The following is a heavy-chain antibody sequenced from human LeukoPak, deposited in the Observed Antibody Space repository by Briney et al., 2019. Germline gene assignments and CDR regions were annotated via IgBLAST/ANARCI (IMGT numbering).Heavy chain of an antibody. D-gene: IGHD6-19*01. J-gene: IGHJ4*02. Sequence: ASVKVSCKASGYTFTSYGISWVRQAPGQGLEWMGWINPNSGGTNYAQKFQGRVTMTRDTSISTAYMELSRLRSDDTAVYYCARGVPIAVAGTDFDYWGQGTLVTVSS. CDR3: ARGVPIAVAGTDFDY. CDR2: INPNSGGT. V-gene: IGHV1-2*02. CDR1: GYTFTSYG.